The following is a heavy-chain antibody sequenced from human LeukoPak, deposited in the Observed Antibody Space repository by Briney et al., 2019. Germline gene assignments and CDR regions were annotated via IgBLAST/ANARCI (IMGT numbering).Heavy chain of an antibody. V-gene: IGHV3-48*01. CDR1: GFNFIDYS. D-gene: IGHD1-26*01. Sequence: GGSLRLSCAASGFNFIDYSMNWVRQAPGKGLEWISYIGISSGNTKYADSVKGRFTISRDKARNSLYLQMNSLRVEDTAVYYCAKAATNYGIGYWGQGTLVTVSS. CDR3: AKAATNYGIGY. J-gene: IGHJ4*02. CDR2: IGISSGNT.